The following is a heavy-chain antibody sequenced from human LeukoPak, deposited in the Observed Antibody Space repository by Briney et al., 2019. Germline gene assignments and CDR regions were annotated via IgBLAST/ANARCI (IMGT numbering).Heavy chain of an antibody. CDR1: GDSVSSNSAA. V-gene: IGHV6-1*01. D-gene: IGHD3-16*01. J-gene: IGHJ4*02. CDR2: TYYRSKWYS. Sequence: SQTLSLTCAISGDSVSSNSAAWNWIRQSPSRGLEWLGRTYYRSKWYSDYAVSVKSPLTINPDTSKNQFSLKLSSVTAADTAVYYCARDSGYDYVWGSLQGPYYFDYWGQGTLVTVSS. CDR3: ARDSGYDYVWGSLQGPYYFDY.